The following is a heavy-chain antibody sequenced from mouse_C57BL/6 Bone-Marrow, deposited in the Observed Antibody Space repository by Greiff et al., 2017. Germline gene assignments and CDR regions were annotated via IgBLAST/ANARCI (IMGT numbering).Heavy chain of an antibody. J-gene: IGHJ1*03. Sequence: EVKLMESGGGLVKPGGSLKLSCAASGFTFSSYTMSWVRQTPEKRLQWVAAISGGGANTYYPDSVKGRFTISRDNDKNILYLQMSSLRSEDTALYYCSRQVTTVLATKYFDVWGTGTTVTVSS. CDR1: GFTFSSYT. V-gene: IGHV5-9*01. D-gene: IGHD1-1*01. CDR2: ISGGGANT. CDR3: SRQVTTVLATKYFDV.